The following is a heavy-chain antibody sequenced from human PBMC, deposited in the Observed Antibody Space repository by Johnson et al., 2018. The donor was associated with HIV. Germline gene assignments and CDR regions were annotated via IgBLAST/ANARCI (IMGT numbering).Heavy chain of an antibody. CDR2: INSDGSSP. D-gene: IGHD3-22*01. J-gene: IGHJ3*02. CDR3: AGYHISGYYYDAFDI. Sequence: VQLVESGGGLVQPGGSLRLSCATSGFTFSSHWIHWVRQAPGKGLLWVSRINSDGSSPSYADSVKGRFTISRDNAKNTLYLQMNSLRVEDTAVYFCAGYHISGYYYDAFDIWGQGTMVTVSS. CDR1: GFTFSSHW. V-gene: IGHV3-74*02.